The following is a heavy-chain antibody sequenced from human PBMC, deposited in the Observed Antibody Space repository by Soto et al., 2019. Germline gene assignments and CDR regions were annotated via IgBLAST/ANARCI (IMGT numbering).Heavy chain of an antibody. CDR1: GGSISSSNW. J-gene: IGHJ5*02. V-gene: IGHV4-4*02. D-gene: IGHD2-15*01. CDR3: AREARVVVVAAINRWFDP. CDR2: IYHSGST. Sequence: SEPLSLTCAVSGGSISSSNWWSWVRQPPGKGLEWIGEIYHSGSTNYNPSLKSRVTISVDKSKNQFSLKLSSVTAADTAVYYCAREARVVVVAAINRWFDPWGQGTLVTVSS.